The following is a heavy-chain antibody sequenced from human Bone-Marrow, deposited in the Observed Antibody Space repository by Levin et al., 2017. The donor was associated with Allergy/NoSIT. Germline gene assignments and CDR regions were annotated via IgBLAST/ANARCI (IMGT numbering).Heavy chain of an antibody. J-gene: IGHJ4*02. D-gene: IGHD2-15*01. CDR3: AKHGGSRYCSGGSCYRARVDY. CDR2: VSGSGYTT. CDR1: GFTLSNYV. V-gene: IGHV3-23*01. Sequence: TGGSLRLSCAASGFTLSNYVMSWVRQAPGKGLYWVSSVSGSGYTTYYADSVKGQFTISRDNSKNTLHLQLNSLTAEDTAVYFCAKHGGSRYCSGGSCYRARVDYWGQGALVTVSS.